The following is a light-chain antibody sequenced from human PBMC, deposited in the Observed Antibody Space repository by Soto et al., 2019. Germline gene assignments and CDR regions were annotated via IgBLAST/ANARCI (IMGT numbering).Light chain of an antibody. CDR3: HQSYSTLIT. V-gene: IGKV1-39*01. J-gene: IGKJ5*01. CDR1: QSISSD. Sequence: DIHITQSPSSLSASIGNRVTITLRASQSISSDLNWYQQKPGKAPKLLIYAASSLQSGVPSRFSGSGSGTDFTLTISRLQPDDFATYYCHQSYSTLITFGQGTRLEI. CDR2: AAS.